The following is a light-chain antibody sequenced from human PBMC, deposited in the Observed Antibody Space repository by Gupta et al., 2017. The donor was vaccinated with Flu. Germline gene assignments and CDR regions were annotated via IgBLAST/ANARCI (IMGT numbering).Light chain of an antibody. J-gene: IGLJ3*02. CDR3: QTSVTGIQV. CDR1: SENSRED. Sequence: VKRTCTLSSENSREDIAWHQQQPEKGPRYLMRLDSDGSPSTVDVRSDRFTGCSSGAERYLTIASRKDADEDDYYCQTSVTGIQVFGGGTKLTVL. CDR2: LDSDGSP. V-gene: IGLV4-69*01.